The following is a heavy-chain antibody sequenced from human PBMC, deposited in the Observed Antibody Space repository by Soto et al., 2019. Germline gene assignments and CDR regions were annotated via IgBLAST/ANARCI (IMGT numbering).Heavy chain of an antibody. CDR2: IIPMFGTA. D-gene: IGHD2-2*01. CDR3: ARRYCISTSCHYYGMDV. Sequence: QVQLVQSGAKVKKPGSSVKVSCKASEGTFSTYTINWVRQAPGQGLEWMGGIIPMFGTANYAQKFQGRVTITADESTSTAYMELSSLRSEDTAVYYCARRYCISTSCHYYGMDVWGQGTTVTVSS. J-gene: IGHJ6*02. CDR1: EGTFSTYT. V-gene: IGHV1-69*12.